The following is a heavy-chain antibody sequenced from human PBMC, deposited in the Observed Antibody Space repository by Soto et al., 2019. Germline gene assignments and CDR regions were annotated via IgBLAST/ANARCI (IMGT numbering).Heavy chain of an antibody. V-gene: IGHV3-74*03. CDR3: TRRDSGDFDV. D-gene: IGHD3-10*01. CDR2: IGAGGKTT. J-gene: IGHJ3*01. Sequence: PGGSLRLSCAASGFTFRAYWMHWVRQAPGKGLEWVSHIGAGGKTTKYADAVEGRFTISRDDAKNTLYLQMNSLRAEDTAMYYCTRRDSGDFDVWGHGTMVTVSS. CDR1: GFTFRAYW.